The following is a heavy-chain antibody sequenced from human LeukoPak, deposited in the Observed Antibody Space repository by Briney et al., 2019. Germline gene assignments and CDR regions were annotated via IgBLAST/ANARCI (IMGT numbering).Heavy chain of an antibody. CDR1: GYSFTSYW. CDR2: IYPGDSDT. Sequence: GESLKISCKGSGYSFTSYWIGWVRQMPGKDLEWMGIIYPGDSDTRYSPSFQGQVTISADKSISTAYLQWSSLKASDSAMYYCARQVYFYDSSGPNWFDPWGQGTLVTVSS. V-gene: IGHV5-51*01. CDR3: ARQVYFYDSSGPNWFDP. J-gene: IGHJ5*02. D-gene: IGHD3-22*01.